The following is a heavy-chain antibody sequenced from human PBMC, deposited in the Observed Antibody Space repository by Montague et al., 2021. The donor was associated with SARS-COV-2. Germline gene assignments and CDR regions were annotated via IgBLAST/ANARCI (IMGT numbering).Heavy chain of an antibody. CDR2: THHRPKWYN. CDR1: GDSVAGDKPT. J-gene: IGHJ4*02. CDR3: ARTSASSDY. D-gene: IGHD1-26*01. Sequence: CAISGDSVAGDKPTRSSVKQSPSLEFERQGGTHHRPKWYNDYAVSVKSRITINPDTSKNQISLQLNSVTPEDTAVYYCARTSASSDYWGQGTPVTVSS. V-gene: IGHV6-1*01.